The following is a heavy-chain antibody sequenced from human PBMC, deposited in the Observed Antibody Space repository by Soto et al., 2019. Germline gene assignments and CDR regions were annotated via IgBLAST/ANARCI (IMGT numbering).Heavy chain of an antibody. CDR3: AREGMSRARLVFDS. Sequence: EVQLVESGGGLVQPGGSLRLSCAASGFTFGSYPMHWLRQAPGKGLEYVSAISTNGDSTFYANSVKVRFTISRDNSKNTLYNEKGSLRAEDMGVYDDAREGMSRARLVFDSWGEGTLGSAAS. CDR2: ISTNGDST. D-gene: IGHD2-15*01. CDR1: GFTFGSYP. J-gene: IGHJ4*02. V-gene: IGHV3-64*01.